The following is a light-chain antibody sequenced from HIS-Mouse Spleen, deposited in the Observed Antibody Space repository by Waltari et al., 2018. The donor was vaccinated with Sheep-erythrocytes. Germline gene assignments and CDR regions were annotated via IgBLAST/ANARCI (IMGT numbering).Light chain of an antibody. CDR1: ALPKKY. J-gene: IGLJ1*01. V-gene: IGLV3-10*01. CDR2: EDS. CDR3: YSTDSSGNHRV. Sequence: SYDLTQPPSGSVFPGQTARNTCSGDALPKKYAYWYQQKSGQAPVLLIYEDSKRPSGIPERFSGSSSGTMATLTISGAQVEDEADYYCYSTDSSGNHRVFGTGTKVTVL.